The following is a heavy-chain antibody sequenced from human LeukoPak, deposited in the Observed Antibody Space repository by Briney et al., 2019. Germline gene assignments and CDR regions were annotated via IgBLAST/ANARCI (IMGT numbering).Heavy chain of an antibody. V-gene: IGHV3-30*02. D-gene: IGHD1-20*01. CDR3: ARDERGYNWNDAHYYYYMDV. J-gene: IGHJ6*03. CDR2: IRYDESNK. Sequence: GGSLRLSCAASGFTFSSYGMHWVRQAPGKGLEWVAFIRYDESNKDYADSVKGRFTISRDNSKNTLYLQMNSLRAEDTAVYYCARDERGYNWNDAHYYYYMDVWGKGTTVTVSS. CDR1: GFTFSSYG.